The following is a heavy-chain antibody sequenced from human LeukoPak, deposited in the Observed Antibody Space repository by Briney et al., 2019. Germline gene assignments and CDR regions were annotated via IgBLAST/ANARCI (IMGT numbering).Heavy chain of an antibody. Sequence: GGSLRLSCAASGFTFSSYAMSWVRQAPGKGLEWVSAISGSGGSTYYADSVKGRFTISRDNSKNTLYQQMNSLRAEDTAVYYCAKLHDYVWGSYRRNAFDIWGQGTMVTVSS. CDR2: ISGSGGST. J-gene: IGHJ3*02. CDR3: AKLHDYVWGSYRRNAFDI. CDR1: GFTFSSYA. V-gene: IGHV3-23*01. D-gene: IGHD3-16*02.